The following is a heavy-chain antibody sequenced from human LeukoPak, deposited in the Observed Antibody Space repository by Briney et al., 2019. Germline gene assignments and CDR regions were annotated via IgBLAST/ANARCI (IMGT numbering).Heavy chain of an antibody. CDR1: GFTFSSYS. CDR2: VSSSSSSI. V-gene: IGHV3-48*01. CDR3: AREMTGYSSSAIDY. J-gene: IGHJ4*02. Sequence: GGSLRLSCAASGFTFSSYSLNWVRQAPGKGLEWVSYVSSSSSSIHYADSVKGRFTISRDNAKNPLNLQMNSLRAEDTALYYCAREMTGYSSSAIDYSGQGTLVTVSS. D-gene: IGHD6-13*01.